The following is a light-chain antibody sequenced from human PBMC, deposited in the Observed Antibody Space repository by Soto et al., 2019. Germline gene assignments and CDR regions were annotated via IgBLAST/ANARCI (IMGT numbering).Light chain of an antibody. CDR3: QQYDNLPPH. Sequence: DIQMTQSPSTLSASVGDRVTITCRASQSISTWLAWYQQKPGKAPKLLIYGASSLESGVPSRFSGSGSGTDFTFTISSLQPEDIATYYCQQYDNLPPHFGQGTRLEIK. CDR1: QSISTW. CDR2: GAS. V-gene: IGKV1-5*01. J-gene: IGKJ5*01.